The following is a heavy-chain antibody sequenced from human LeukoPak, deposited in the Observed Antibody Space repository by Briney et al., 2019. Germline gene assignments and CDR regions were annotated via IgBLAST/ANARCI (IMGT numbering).Heavy chain of an antibody. J-gene: IGHJ5*02. V-gene: IGHV1-18*01. Sequence: ASVRVSCKASGYSFINYGITWVREAPGQGPEWMGWVSGSTGSTHYAQSVQGRVTMTTDTSTGTAYMELRSLRSDDKAVYYCARVGRDCSSINCYWDDWFDPWGQGTLVIVSS. D-gene: IGHD2-2*01. CDR2: VSGSTGST. CDR3: ARVGRDCSSINCYWDDWFDP. CDR1: GYSFINYG.